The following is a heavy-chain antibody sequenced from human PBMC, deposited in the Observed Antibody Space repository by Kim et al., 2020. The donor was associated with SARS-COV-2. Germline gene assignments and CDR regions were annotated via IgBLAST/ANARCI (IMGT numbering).Heavy chain of an antibody. J-gene: IGHJ5*02. CDR2: INHSGST. CDR1: GGSFSGYY. CDR3: AGAAAGDYGDYGLSGNWLDP. Sequence: SETLSLTCAVYGGSFSGYYWSWIRQPPGKGLEWIGEINHSGSTNYNPSLKSRVTISVDTSKNQFSLKLSSVTAADTAVYYCAGAAAGDYGDYGLSGNWLDPWGQGTLVTVSS. V-gene: IGHV4-34*01. D-gene: IGHD4-17*01.